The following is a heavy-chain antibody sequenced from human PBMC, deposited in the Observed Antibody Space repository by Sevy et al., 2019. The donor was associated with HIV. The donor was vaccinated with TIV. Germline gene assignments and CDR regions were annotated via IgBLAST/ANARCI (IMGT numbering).Heavy chain of an antibody. CDR1: GGSISGYY. Sequence: SETLSLTCTVSGGSISGYYRSWIRQPPGKGLEWIGYNYYSGSTNYNPSLKSRVTISVDTSKNQFSLKLISVTAADTAVYYCARGSPEHYFGMDVWGQGTAVTVSS. CDR3: ARGSPEHYFGMDV. J-gene: IGHJ6*02. CDR2: NYYSGST. V-gene: IGHV4-59*01.